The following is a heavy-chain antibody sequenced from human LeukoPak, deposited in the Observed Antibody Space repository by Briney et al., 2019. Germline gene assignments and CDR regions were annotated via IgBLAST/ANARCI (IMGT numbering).Heavy chain of an antibody. J-gene: IGHJ4*02. V-gene: IGHV1-8*01. CDR1: GYTFTSYD. CDR2: MNPNSGHT. D-gene: IGHD1-26*01. Sequence: APVKVSCKASGYTFTSYDIIWVRQASGQGLEWMGWMNPNSGHTGYAQKFQGRVTMTRTTSISTAYMELTSLTSEDSAVYYCARSIVGVRKRNDYWGQGTLVTVSP. CDR3: ARSIVGVRKRNDY.